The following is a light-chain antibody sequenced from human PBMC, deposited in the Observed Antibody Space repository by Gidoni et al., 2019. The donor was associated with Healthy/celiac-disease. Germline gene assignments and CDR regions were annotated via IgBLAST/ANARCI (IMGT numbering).Light chain of an antibody. CDR2: GNS. J-gene: IGLJ2*01. Sequence: QSVLTPPPSVSGAPGQRLTISCTGSSPNSGAGYDVHWYQQLPGTAPKLPNYGNSNRPSGVPDRFSGSKSGTSAALAITGLQAEDEADYYCQSYDSSHVVFGGGTKLTVL. CDR3: QSYDSSHVV. CDR1: SPNSGAGYD. V-gene: IGLV1-40*01.